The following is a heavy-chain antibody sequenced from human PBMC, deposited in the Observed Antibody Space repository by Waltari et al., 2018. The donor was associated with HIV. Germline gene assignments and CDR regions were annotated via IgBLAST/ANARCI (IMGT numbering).Heavy chain of an antibody. CDR2: VWFDENNK. CDR3: ARGTGPLSPLDL. J-gene: IGHJ3*01. CDR1: GFEFNTYT. Sequence: QEKLVESGGAVVQPGGSLRLSCVASGFEFNTYTVHWVRQAPGKGLEWMAVVWFDENNKNYAESVKGRLTISRNNAKKTLYLQMNRLRVDDTAVYYCARGTGPLSPLDLWGQGTSVTVSS. V-gene: IGHV3-33*01.